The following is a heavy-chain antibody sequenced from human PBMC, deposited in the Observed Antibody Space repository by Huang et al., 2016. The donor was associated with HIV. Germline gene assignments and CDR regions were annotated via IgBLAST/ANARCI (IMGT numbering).Heavy chain of an antibody. Sequence: EVQLLESGGELAQPGGSLRLSCAASGFTFSDYWMSWVRQAPWRGLEWVANRKQDGDDTYYVDSVKGRFTISRDNAQNSLFLQMKSLRDDDTAVYYCARLTLGSEVFDVWGQGTLVTVSS. J-gene: IGHJ3*01. CDR2: RKQDGDDT. CDR1: GFTFSDYW. D-gene: IGHD3-10*01. V-gene: IGHV3-7*01. CDR3: ARLTLGSEVFDV.